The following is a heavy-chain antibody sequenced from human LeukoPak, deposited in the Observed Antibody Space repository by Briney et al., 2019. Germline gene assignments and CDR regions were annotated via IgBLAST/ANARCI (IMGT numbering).Heavy chain of an antibody. Sequence: GVSLRLSCAASGFTFSSYGMHCVRQAPGKGLEGVAVISADGSNAYYADSVKGRFTMSRDNSKNTLFVQMNSLRAEDTDVYYCAKDLSGRKGPFDYWGQGSLVTVSS. J-gene: IGHJ4*02. V-gene: IGHV3-30*18. CDR1: GFTFSSYG. CDR3: AKDLSGRKGPFDY. D-gene: IGHD3-10*01. CDR2: ISADGSNA.